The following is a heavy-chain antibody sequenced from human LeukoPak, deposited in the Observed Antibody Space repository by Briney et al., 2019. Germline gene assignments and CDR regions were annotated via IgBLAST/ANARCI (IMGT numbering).Heavy chain of an antibody. V-gene: IGHV4-59*01. J-gene: IGHJ4*02. D-gene: IGHD3-22*01. CDR3: ARVTGYMIEDYFDY. CDR2: IYYSGST. Sequence: SETLSLTCTVSGGSLSNYYWSWIRQPPGNGLEWIGDIYYSGSTNYIPSLKSQATISVDTSKNQLSLTLSSVTAADTAVYYCARVTGYMIEDYFDYWGQGTLVTAAS. CDR1: GGSLSNYY.